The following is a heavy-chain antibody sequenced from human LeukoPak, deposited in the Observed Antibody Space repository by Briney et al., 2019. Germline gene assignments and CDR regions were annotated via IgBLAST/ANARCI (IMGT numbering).Heavy chain of an antibody. CDR1: GGSISSGSYY. D-gene: IGHD1-14*01. CDR2: IYTSGST. V-gene: IGHV4-61*02. J-gene: IGHJ5*02. CDR3: ARHGFRHRRWFDP. Sequence: SETLSLTCTVSGGSISSGSYYWSWIRQPAGKGLEWIGRIYTSGSTNYNPSLKSRVTISVDTSKNQFSLKLSSVTAADTAVYYCARHGFRHRRWFDPWGQGTLVTVSS.